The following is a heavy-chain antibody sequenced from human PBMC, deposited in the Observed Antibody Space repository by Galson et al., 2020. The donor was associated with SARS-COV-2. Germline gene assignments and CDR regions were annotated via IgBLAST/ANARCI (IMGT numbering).Heavy chain of an antibody. CDR2: ISYDGTNK. D-gene: IGHD3-3*01. J-gene: IGHJ4*02. CDR3: ARGGYDFWRGYWDY. CDR1: GFKFTSYA. V-gene: IGHV3-30*04. Sequence: QLGESLKISCAGSGFKFTSYAMHWVRQAPGKGLEWVAVISYDGTNKYFADSVKGRFTISRVNSKNTLYLEMNSLRAEDTAVYYCARGGYDFWRGYWDYWGQGTLVTVSS.